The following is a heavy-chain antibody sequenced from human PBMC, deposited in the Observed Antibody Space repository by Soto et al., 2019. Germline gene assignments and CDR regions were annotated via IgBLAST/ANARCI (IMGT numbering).Heavy chain of an antibody. CDR3: ARDYVGPAAPSYYYYYMDV. J-gene: IGHJ6*03. D-gene: IGHD2-2*01. Sequence: GGSLRLSCAASGFTFSSYWMSWVRQAPGKGLEWVANIKQDGSEKYYVDSVKGRFTISRDNAKNSLYLQMNSLRAEDTAVYYCARDYVGPAAPSYYYYYMDVWGKGTTVTVSS. CDR2: IKQDGSEK. CDR1: GFTFSSYW. V-gene: IGHV3-7*01.